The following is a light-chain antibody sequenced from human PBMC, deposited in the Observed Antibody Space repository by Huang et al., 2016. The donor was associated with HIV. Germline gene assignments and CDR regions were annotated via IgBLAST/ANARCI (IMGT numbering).Light chain of an antibody. CDR1: QSVTHF. J-gene: IGKJ2*01. CDR3: QQRNDWPPYT. Sequence: EVVLTQSPATLSLSPGERATLSCRASQSVTHFLAWYEQKPGQPPRLLIYDASTRATGIPPRFSGSGSGTDFTLTISSLEPEDFAVYYCQQRNDWPPYTFGQGTRLEIK. V-gene: IGKV3-11*01. CDR2: DAS.